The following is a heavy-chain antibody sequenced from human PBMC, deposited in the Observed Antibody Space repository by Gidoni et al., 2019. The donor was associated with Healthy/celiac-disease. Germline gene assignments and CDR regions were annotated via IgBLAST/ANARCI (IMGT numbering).Heavy chain of an antibody. V-gene: IGHV1-18*01. CDR1: GYTFTSYG. CDR3: ARVGDTAMAPDY. J-gene: IGHJ4*02. CDR2: ISAYNGNT. Sequence: QFQLVQSGADVQKPGASVKFSCNASGYTFTSYGISWVRQAPGQGLEWMGWISAYNGNTNDAKKLQGRVTMTTDTSTSTADRELRSLRSDDTAGYYCARVGDTAMAPDYWGQGTLVTVSS. D-gene: IGHD5-18*01.